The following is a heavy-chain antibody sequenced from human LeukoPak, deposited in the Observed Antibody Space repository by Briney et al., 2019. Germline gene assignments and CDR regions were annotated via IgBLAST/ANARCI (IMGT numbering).Heavy chain of an antibody. D-gene: IGHD2-15*01. V-gene: IGHV3-53*01. J-gene: IGHJ3*02. CDR1: GFTVSSNY. CDR2: IYSGGST. Sequence: GESLRLSCAASGFTVSSNYMSWVRQAPGKGLEWVSVIYSGGSTYYADSVKGRFTISRDNSKNTLYLQMNSLRAEDTAVYYCARDSVDCSGGSCYPDAFDIWGQGTMVTVSS. CDR3: ARDSVDCSGGSCYPDAFDI.